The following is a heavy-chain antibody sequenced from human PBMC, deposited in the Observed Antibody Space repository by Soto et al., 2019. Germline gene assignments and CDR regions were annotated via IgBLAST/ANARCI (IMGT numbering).Heavy chain of an antibody. D-gene: IGHD6-13*01. V-gene: IGHV4-61*01. Sequence: PSETLSHTCTVSGGSVSSGSYYWSWIRQPPGKGLEWIGYIYYSGSTNYNPSLKSRVTISVDTSKNQFSLKLSSVTAADTAVYYCARVPPQQLARDYYYYYMDVWGKGTTITVSS. J-gene: IGHJ6*03. CDR2: IYYSGST. CDR1: GGSVSSGSYY. CDR3: ARVPPQQLARDYYYYYMDV.